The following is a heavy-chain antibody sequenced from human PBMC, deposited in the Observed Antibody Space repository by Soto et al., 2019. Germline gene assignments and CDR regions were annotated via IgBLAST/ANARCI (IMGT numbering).Heavy chain of an antibody. V-gene: IGHV3-74*01. J-gene: IGHJ4*02. CDR3: VRDSHGDY. CDR1: GFTFSNYW. Sequence: EVQLVESGGGLVQPGGSLRLSCAGSGFTFSNYWMHWVRQAPGKGLEWVSRIDHDGPTDYADSVRGRFTISRDNAENTLYLQMNSLRPEDTAVDDCVRDSHGDYWGQGTLVTVSS. CDR2: IDHDGPT.